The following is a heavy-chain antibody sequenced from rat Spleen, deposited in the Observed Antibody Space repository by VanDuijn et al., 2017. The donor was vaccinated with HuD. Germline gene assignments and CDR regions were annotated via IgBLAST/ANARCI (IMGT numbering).Heavy chain of an antibody. CDR1: GFTFSNYY. CDR3: VREELGVRN. Sequence: EVHLVESGGDLVQPGRSLKLSCAASGFTFSNYYMDWVRQAPGKGLEWIGEINKDSSIIKYVPSLKDKITISRDNAQNTLYLQMSKLGSEDTATYYCVREELGVRNWGQGVMVTVSS. D-gene: IGHD4-3*01. J-gene: IGHJ2*01. V-gene: IGHV4-2*01. CDR2: INKDSSII.